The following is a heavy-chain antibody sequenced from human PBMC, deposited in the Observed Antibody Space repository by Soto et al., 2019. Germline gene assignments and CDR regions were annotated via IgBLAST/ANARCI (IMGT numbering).Heavy chain of an antibody. J-gene: IGHJ4*02. CDR2: IIPILGIA. CDR3: ARADSRKGYSSGWYYFDY. V-gene: IGHV1-69*02. CDR1: GGTFSSYT. D-gene: IGHD6-19*01. Sequence: QVQLVQSGAEVKKPGSSVKVSCKASGGTFSSYTISWVRQAPGQGLEWMGRIIPILGIANYAQKFQGRVTITADKYTSTAYMELSSLRYEDTAVYYCARADSRKGYSSGWYYFDYWGQGTLVTVSS.